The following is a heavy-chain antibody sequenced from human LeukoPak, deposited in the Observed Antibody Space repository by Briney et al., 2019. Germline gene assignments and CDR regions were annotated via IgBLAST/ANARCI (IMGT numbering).Heavy chain of an antibody. CDR1: GYIFINYG. V-gene: IGHV1-18*01. CDR3: ARLQFGGSISRYYYYYTDL. J-gene: IGHJ6*03. D-gene: IGHD5-24*01. CDR2: ISAYNGNT. Sequence: ASVKVSCKASGYIFINYGISWVRQAPGQGLEWMGWISAYNGNTDYAQKFQGRVTMTTDTSTTTAYMEARSLRSDDTAVYYCARLQFGGSISRYYYYYTDLWGKGTTVTVSS.